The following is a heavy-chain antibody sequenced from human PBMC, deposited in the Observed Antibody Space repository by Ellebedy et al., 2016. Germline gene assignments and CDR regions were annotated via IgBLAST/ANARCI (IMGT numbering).Heavy chain of an antibody. CDR3: ARVSGSYSRWYFDL. CDR1: GYTFTSYY. D-gene: IGHD1-26*01. J-gene: IGHJ2*01. V-gene: IGHV1-2*02. CDR2: INPNSGGT. Sequence: ASVKVSXXASGYTFTSYYMHWVRQAPGQGLEWMGWINPNSGGTNYAQKFQGRVTMTRDTSISTAYMELSRLRSDDTAVYYCARVSGSYSRWYFDLWGRGTLVTVSS.